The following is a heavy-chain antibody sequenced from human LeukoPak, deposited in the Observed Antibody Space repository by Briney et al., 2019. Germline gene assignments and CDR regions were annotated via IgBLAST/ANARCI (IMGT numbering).Heavy chain of an antibody. CDR2: ISSSGSTI. V-gene: IGHV3-48*03. Sequence: GGSLRLSCAASGFTFSSYEMNCVRQAPGKGLEWVSYISSSGSTIYYADSVKGRFTISRDNAKNSLYLQMNSLRAEDTAVYYCARPGSSGWYVNFDYWGQGTLVTVSS. J-gene: IGHJ4*02. D-gene: IGHD6-19*01. CDR3: ARPGSSGWYVNFDY. CDR1: GFTFSSYE.